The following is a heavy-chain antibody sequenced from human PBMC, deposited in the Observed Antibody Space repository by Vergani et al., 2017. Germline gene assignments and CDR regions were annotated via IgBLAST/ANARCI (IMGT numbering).Heavy chain of an antibody. Sequence: QVQLVQSGAEVKKPGSSVKVSCKASGGTFSSYAISWVRQAPGQGLEWMGRIIPIFGTANYAQKFQGRVTITADKSTSTAYMELSSRRSEDTAVYYWEMEPLGYCSSTSCYSPTAFDYWGQGTLVTVSS. V-gene: IGHV1-69*14. J-gene: IGHJ4*02. D-gene: IGHD2-2*02. CDR2: IIPIFGTA. CDR3: EMEPLGYCSSTSCYSPTAFDY. CDR1: GGTFSSYA.